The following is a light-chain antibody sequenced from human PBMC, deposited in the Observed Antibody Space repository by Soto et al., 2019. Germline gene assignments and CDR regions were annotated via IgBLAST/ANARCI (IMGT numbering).Light chain of an antibody. CDR3: QQYGRSPFT. J-gene: IGKJ3*01. CDR2: GAS. V-gene: IGKV3-20*01. CDR1: QSLSSNY. Sequence: EIVLTQSPGTLSLSPGERATLSCRASQSLSSNYLAWYQQKPGQAPRLLIFGASSRATGIPDRFSGSGSGTDFTLTISRLEPEDFAVYYCQQYGRSPFTFGPGTKVDIK.